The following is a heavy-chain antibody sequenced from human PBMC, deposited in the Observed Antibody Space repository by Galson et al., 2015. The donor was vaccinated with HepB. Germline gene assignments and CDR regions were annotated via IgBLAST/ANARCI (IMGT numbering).Heavy chain of an antibody. D-gene: IGHD7-27*01. Sequence: CAISGDSVSSNSAAWNWIRQSPSRGLEWLGRTYYRSKWYNDYAVSVKSRITINPDTSKNQFSLQLNSVTPEDTAVYYCARVSWGPSRADLNWFDPWGQGTLVTVSS. CDR3: ARVSWGPSRADLNWFDP. CDR1: GDSVSSNSAA. J-gene: IGHJ5*02. CDR2: TYYRSKWYN. V-gene: IGHV6-1*01.